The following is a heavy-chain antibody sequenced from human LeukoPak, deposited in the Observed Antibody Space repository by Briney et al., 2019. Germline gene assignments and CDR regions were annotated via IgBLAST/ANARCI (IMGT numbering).Heavy chain of an antibody. V-gene: IGHV4-34*01. D-gene: IGHD3-22*01. CDR2: TNHSGST. Sequence: SETLSLTCAVYGGSFSGYYWSWIRLPPGKGLEWIGETNHSGSTNYNPSLKSRVTISVDTSKNQFSLKLSSVTAADTAVYYCARGKRPKTYYYDSSGYYTLDYWGQGTLVTVSS. CDR1: GGSFSGYY. J-gene: IGHJ4*02. CDR3: ARGKRPKTYYYDSSGYYTLDY.